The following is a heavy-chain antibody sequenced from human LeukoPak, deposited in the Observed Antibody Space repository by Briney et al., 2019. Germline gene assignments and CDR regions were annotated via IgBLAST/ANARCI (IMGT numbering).Heavy chain of an antibody. CDR1: GFTLSSYA. CDR2: ISGSGGST. Sequence: GGSLRLSCAASGFTLSSYAMSWVRQAPGKGLEWVSAISGSGGSTYYADSVKGRFTISRDNSKNTLYLQMNSLRAEDTAVYYCAKGGYSSGWYRDYFDYWGQGALVTVSS. V-gene: IGHV3-23*01. J-gene: IGHJ4*02. CDR3: AKGGYSSGWYRDYFDY. D-gene: IGHD6-19*01.